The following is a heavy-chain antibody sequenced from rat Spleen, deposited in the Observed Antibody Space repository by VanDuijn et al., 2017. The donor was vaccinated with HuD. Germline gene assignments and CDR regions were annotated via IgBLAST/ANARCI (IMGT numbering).Heavy chain of an antibody. J-gene: IGHJ1*01. Sequence: EVQLQESGPGLVKPSQSLSLTCSVTGYSITSSYRWNWIRQFPGNKLEWMGYINSAGSTNYNPSLKSRISITRDTSKNQFFLQLTSVTTEDTATYYCARGGSYRSYYWYFDFWGPGTMVTVSS. V-gene: IGHV3-3*01. D-gene: IGHD1-2*01. CDR1: GYSITSSYR. CDR3: ARGGSYRSYYWYFDF. CDR2: INSAGST.